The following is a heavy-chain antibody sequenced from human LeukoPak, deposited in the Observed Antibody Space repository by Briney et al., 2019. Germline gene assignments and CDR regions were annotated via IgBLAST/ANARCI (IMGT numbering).Heavy chain of an antibody. D-gene: IGHD3-22*01. CDR3: ARTYYYDSSGYIHFDY. CDR2: IYYSGST. Sequence: SETLSLTCTVSGGSISSYYWSWIRQPPGKGLEWMGYIYYSGSTNYNPSLKSRVTISVDTSKNQFSLKLSSVTAADTAVYYCARTYYYDSSGYIHFDYWGQGTLVTASS. J-gene: IGHJ4*02. V-gene: IGHV4-59*01. CDR1: GGSISSYY.